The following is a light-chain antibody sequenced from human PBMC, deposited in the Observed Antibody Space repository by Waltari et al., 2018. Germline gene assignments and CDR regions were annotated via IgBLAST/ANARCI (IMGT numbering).Light chain of an antibody. Sequence: DIVMTQSPDRLAVSPGERAPIHGTSSQSVLYSPDNKNYLPWDQQKPGQPPKLLLYWASTRESGVPDRFSGSGSGTEFALTISGLQAEDVAVYYCQQYYTTPWTFGQGTKVEIK. CDR2: WAS. CDR3: QQYYTTPWT. CDR1: QSVLYSPDNKNY. J-gene: IGKJ1*01. V-gene: IGKV4-1*01.